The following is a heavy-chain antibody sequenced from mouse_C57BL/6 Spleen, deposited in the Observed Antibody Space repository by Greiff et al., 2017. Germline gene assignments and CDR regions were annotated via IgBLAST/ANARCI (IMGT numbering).Heavy chain of an antibody. J-gene: IGHJ4*01. D-gene: IGHD2-5*01. CDR3: ARGADYSNYGAMDY. Sequence: QVQLQQPGAELVRPGTSVKLSCKASGYTFTGDWMHWVKQRPGQGLEWIGVIDPADSYTNYNQKFKGKATLTVDTSSSTAYMQLSSLTSEASAVYCCARGADYSNYGAMDYWGQGTSVTVSS. CDR1: GYTFTGDW. CDR2: IDPADSYT. V-gene: IGHV1-59*01.